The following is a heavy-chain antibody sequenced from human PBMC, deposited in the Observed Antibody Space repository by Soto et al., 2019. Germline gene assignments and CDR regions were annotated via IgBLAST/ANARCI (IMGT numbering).Heavy chain of an antibody. CDR3: ARGSPPAV. Sequence: GGSLRLSCAASGFPVSSQYMSWVRQAPGKGLEWVSVIYTGGNTNYVDSVKGRFTISRDNSKNTLYFQMNSLRAGDTAVYYCARGSPPAVWGQGTLVTVSS. J-gene: IGHJ4*02. CDR1: GFPVSSQY. CDR2: IYTGGNT. V-gene: IGHV3-66*01.